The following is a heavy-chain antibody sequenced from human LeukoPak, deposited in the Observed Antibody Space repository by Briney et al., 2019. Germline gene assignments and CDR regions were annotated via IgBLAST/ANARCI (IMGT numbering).Heavy chain of an antibody. Sequence: GGSLRLSCAASRFTFSNYGMSWVRQAPGKGLEWVSAVSGSGGSTHYADSVKGRFTISRDNSKNTLYLQMNSLRAEDTAVYYCAKDYEPLVGVHRWGDWFDPWGQGTLVTVSS. J-gene: IGHJ5*02. CDR2: VSGSGGST. CDR1: RFTFSNYG. D-gene: IGHD1-26*01. V-gene: IGHV3-23*01. CDR3: AKDYEPLVGVHRWGDWFDP.